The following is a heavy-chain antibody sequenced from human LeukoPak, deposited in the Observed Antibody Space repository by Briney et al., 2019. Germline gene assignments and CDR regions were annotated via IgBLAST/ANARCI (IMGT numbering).Heavy chain of an antibody. J-gene: IGHJ4*02. CDR2: ISYTGSP. CDR3: ASRATGGSFDY. CDR1: GGSISTYY. Sequence: SETLSLTCTVSGGSISTYYWSWSRQPPGKGLEWMGYISYTGSPNYNPSLKSRGTISVATSKNEFSLRLSSVPAADTAEYYSASRATGGSFDYWGEGGLVTVSS. D-gene: IGHD7-27*01. V-gene: IGHV4-59*08.